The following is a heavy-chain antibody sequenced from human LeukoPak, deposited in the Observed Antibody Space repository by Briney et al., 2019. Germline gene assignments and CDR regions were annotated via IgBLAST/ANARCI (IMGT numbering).Heavy chain of an antibody. J-gene: IGHJ3*02. D-gene: IGHD2-2*01. CDR2: INHSGST. CDR1: GGSFIGYY. V-gene: IGHV4-34*01. CDR3: ARGPDIVVVPDNAFDI. Sequence: SETLSLTCAVYGGSFIGYYWSWIRQPPGKGLEWIGEINHSGSTNYNPSLKSRVTISVDTSKNQFSLKLSSVTAADTAVYYCARGPDIVVVPDNAFDIWGQGTMVTVSS.